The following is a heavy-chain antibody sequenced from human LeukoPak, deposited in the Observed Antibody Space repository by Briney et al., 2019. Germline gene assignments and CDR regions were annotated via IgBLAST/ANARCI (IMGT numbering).Heavy chain of an antibody. CDR3: ARISADRYSSSWYHYYYMDV. Sequence: SETLSLTCTVSGGSISSYYWSWIRQPPGKGLEWIGYIYYSGSTNYNPSLKSRVTISVDTSKNQFSLKLSSVTAADTAVYYCARISADRYSSSWYHYYYMDVWGKGTTVTISS. CDR2: IYYSGST. V-gene: IGHV4-59*12. D-gene: IGHD6-13*01. J-gene: IGHJ6*03. CDR1: GGSISSYY.